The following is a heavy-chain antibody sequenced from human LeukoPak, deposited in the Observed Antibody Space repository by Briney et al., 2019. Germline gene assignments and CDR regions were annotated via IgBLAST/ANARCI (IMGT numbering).Heavy chain of an antibody. CDR3: AKDDAWLQFND. D-gene: IGHD5-24*01. CDR1: GFTFSSHG. CDR2: ISPSADIT. V-gene: IGHV3-23*01. J-gene: IGHJ4*02. Sequence: GGSLRHSCAASGFTFSSHGMNWVRQAPGKGLEWISGISPSADITYYADSVKGRFTISRDNSENTVYLHMSSLGAGDTAVYFCAKDDAWLQFNDWGQGTLVTVSS.